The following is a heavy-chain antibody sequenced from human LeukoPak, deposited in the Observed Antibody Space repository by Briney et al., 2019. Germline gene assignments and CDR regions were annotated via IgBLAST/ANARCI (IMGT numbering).Heavy chain of an antibody. CDR1: GGSISSSSYY. J-gene: IGHJ6*03. Sequence: SETLSLTCTVSGGSISSSSYYWGWIRQPPGKGLEWIGRIYYSGSTYYNPSLKSRVTISVDTSKNQFSLKLSSVTAADTAVYYCARNTSPIWFGEFLFDYYYYMDVWGKGTTVTISS. CDR2: IYYSGST. V-gene: IGHV4-39*01. CDR3: ARNTSPIWFGEFLFDYYYYMDV. D-gene: IGHD3-10*01.